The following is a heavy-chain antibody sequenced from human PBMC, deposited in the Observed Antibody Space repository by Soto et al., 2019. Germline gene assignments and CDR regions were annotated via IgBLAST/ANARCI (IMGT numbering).Heavy chain of an antibody. J-gene: IGHJ4*02. Sequence: PGGSLRLSCAASGFTFSSYWMHWVRQAPGKGLVWVSHIRYDGSSTNYADSVKGRFTVSRDNAKNTLFLQMNSLRAEDTAVYYCTRNYDTSGYTVLAYWGQGTLVTVSS. V-gene: IGHV3-74*01. CDR3: TRNYDTSGYTVLAY. CDR1: GFTFSSYW. CDR2: IRYDGSST. D-gene: IGHD3-22*01.